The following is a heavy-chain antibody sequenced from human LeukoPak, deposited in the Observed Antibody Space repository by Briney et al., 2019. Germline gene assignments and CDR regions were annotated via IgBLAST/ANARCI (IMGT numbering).Heavy chain of an antibody. CDR2: ISAYNGNT. CDR1: GYTFTSYG. D-gene: IGHD5-24*01. J-gene: IGHJ5*01. CDR3: GTLEIGDWFDS. V-gene: IGHV1-18*01. Sequence: ASVKVSCKASGYTFTSYGISWVRQAPGQGLEWMGWISAYNGNTNYPQNLQGRGTMTSDTSTSTAYMELRSLGSDAEAVEYCGTLEIGDWFDSWGQGTLVTVSS.